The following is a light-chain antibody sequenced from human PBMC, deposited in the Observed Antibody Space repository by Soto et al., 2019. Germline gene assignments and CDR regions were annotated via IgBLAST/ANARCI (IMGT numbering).Light chain of an antibody. V-gene: IGLV2-14*01. J-gene: IGLJ2*01. CDR3: SSYTRSSTLR. CDR2: DVS. CDR1: SSDVGGYNY. Sequence: QSALTQPASVSGSPGQSITISCTGTSSDVGGYNYVSWHQQHPGKAPKLMIYDVSNRPSGVSNRFSGSKSGNTASLTISGLQAEDEADYYCSSYTRSSTLRFGGGTKLTVL.